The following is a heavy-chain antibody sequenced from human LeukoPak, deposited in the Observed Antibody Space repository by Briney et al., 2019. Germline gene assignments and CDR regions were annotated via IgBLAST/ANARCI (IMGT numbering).Heavy chain of an antibody. J-gene: IGHJ4*02. CDR3: VQDGPLRSDY. D-gene: IGHD5/OR15-5a*01. CDR1: GASISTHY. CDR2: IFASGST. V-gene: IGHV4-4*07. Sequence: SETLSLTCTVSGASISTHYWSWIRQPAGKGLEWIGRIFASGSTSYNPSLKSRIAMSVDTSKNQFSLNLTSVTAADTAMYYCVQDGPLRSDYWGQGTLVTVSS.